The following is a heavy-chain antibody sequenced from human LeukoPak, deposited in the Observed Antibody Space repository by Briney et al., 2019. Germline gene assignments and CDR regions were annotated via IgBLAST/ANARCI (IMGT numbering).Heavy chain of an antibody. Sequence: SETLSLTCAVSGGSISSGGYSWSWIRQPPGKGLEWIGYIYHSGSTYYNPSLKSRVTISVDRSKNQFSLKLSSVTAADTAVYYCAREGITMVRGVIANWFDPWGQGTLVTVSS. CDR2: IYHSGST. D-gene: IGHD3-10*01. CDR3: AREGITMVRGVIANWFDP. J-gene: IGHJ5*02. CDR1: GGSISSGGYS. V-gene: IGHV4-30-2*01.